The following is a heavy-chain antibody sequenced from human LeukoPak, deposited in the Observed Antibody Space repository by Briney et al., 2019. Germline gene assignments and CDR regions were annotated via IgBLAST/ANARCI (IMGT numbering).Heavy chain of an antibody. CDR1: GGTFSSYA. Sequence: GASVKVSCKASGGTFSSYAISWVRQAPGQGLEWMGRIIPILGIANYAQKFQGRVTITADKSTSTAYMELSSLRSEDTAVYYCARESIVGATRNFDYWGQGTLVTVSS. CDR3: ARESIVGATRNFDY. CDR2: IIPILGIA. D-gene: IGHD1-26*01. J-gene: IGHJ4*02. V-gene: IGHV1-69*04.